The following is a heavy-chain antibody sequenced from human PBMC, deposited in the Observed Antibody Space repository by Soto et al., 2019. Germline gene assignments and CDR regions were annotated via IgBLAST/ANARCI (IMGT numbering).Heavy chain of an antibody. CDR3: ARGPSGSAFYVGDY. CDR1: EFTFRNYW. J-gene: IGHJ4*02. Sequence: VQLVASGGALVQPGGSLRLPCEASEFTFRNYWMHWVRQVPGKGLVWVSRISADGSSTSYADSVRGRFTISRDNAKNTLYLQMNSLRVEDTAVYYCARGPSGSAFYVGDYWGQGTLVTVSS. V-gene: IGHV3-74*01. D-gene: IGHD3-16*01. CDR2: ISADGSST.